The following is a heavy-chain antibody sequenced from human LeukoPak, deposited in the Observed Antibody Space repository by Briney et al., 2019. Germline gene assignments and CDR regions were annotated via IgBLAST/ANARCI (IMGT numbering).Heavy chain of an antibody. Sequence: GGSLRLSCAASGFTLSNYAMSRVRQAPGKGLEWVSVISGSGGSTYYADSVKGRFTISRDISKNTLYLQMNSLRAEDTAVYYCASKPYPTFDYWGQGTLVIVSS. V-gene: IGHV3-23*01. CDR2: ISGSGGST. J-gene: IGHJ4*02. CDR3: ASKPYPTFDY. D-gene: IGHD1-14*01. CDR1: GFTLSNYA.